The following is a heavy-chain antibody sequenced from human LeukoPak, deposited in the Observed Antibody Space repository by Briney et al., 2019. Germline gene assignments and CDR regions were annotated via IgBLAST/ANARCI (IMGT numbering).Heavy chain of an antibody. Sequence: PGGSLRLSCAASGFTLSSYSMNWVRQAPGKGLEWVSSISGSSSYIFYADSVKGRFTISRDNAKNSLYLQMNSLRAEDTAVYYCAREPYSSGWSDYWGQGTLVTVSS. D-gene: IGHD6-19*01. J-gene: IGHJ4*02. CDR3: AREPYSSGWSDY. CDR1: GFTLSSYS. CDR2: ISGSSSYI. V-gene: IGHV3-21*01.